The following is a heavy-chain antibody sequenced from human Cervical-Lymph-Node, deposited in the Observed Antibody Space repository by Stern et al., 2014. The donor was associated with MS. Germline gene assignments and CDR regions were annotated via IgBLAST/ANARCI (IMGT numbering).Heavy chain of an antibody. CDR1: GYTFTFNH. D-gene: IGHD4-17*01. CDR2: INPMSGDT. J-gene: IGHJ6*02. Sequence: QVQLMQSGAELKKPGASVKVSCKTSGYTFTFNHLHWLRQAPGQGLEWMGWINPMSGDTDVAPKFQGRVTMTRDASVNTTYMELSSLRSGDTAVYFCARRLTVPNLFYYYAMDVWGQGTSVTVSS. CDR3: ARRLTVPNLFYYYAMDV. V-gene: IGHV1-2*02.